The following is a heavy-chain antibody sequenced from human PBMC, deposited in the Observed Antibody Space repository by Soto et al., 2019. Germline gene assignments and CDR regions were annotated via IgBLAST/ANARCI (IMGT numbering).Heavy chain of an antibody. CDR3: ARALSYGPVPGDC. CDR2: INIDGSST. CDR1: GFTFSGYW. Sequence: HPGGSLRLSCAASGFTFSGYWMHWVRQAPGKGLVWVSRINIDGSSTYYADSVKGRFTISRDNAKNTVYLQMNSLRAEDTAVYYCARALSYGPVPGDCWGQGTLVTVSS. V-gene: IGHV3-74*01. D-gene: IGHD5-18*01. J-gene: IGHJ4*02.